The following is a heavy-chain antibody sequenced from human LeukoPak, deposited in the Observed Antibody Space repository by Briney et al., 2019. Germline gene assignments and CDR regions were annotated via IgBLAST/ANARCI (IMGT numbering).Heavy chain of an antibody. J-gene: IGHJ4*02. Sequence: GASVKISCKASGYTFTGYYIHWVRQAPGQGLEWMGWINPNSGDTNYAQKFQGRVTMTRDTPISTAYMELSRLRSDDAAVYYCARDRNTMILIDWGQGTLVTVSS. D-gene: IGHD3-22*01. CDR1: GYTFTGYY. CDR2: INPNSGDT. CDR3: ARDRNTMILID. V-gene: IGHV1-2*02.